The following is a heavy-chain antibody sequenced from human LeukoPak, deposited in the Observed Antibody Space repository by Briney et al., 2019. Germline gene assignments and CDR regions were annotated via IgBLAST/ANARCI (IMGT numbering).Heavy chain of an antibody. D-gene: IGHD3-22*01. V-gene: IGHV3-7*01. Sequence: GGSLRLFCAASGFTFSSFWMSWVRQAPGKGLEWVANIKQDGSEEYYVDSVKGRFTISRDNAKNSLYLQMNSLRAEDTAVYYCARWEGNGYYFDYRGQGTLVTVSS. CDR1: GFTFSSFW. J-gene: IGHJ4*02. CDR3: ARWEGNGYYFDY. CDR2: IKQDGSEE.